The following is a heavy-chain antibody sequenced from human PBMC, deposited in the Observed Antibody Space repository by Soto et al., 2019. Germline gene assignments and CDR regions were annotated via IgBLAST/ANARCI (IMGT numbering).Heavy chain of an antibody. CDR3: ARDPREYYFDY. V-gene: IGHV3-11*01. CDR1: GFTFSDYC. J-gene: IGHJ4*02. Sequence: GGSLRLSCAASGFTFSDYCMGWIRQAPGKGLEWVSYISSSGSTIYYADSVKGRFTISRDNAKNSLYLQMNSLRAEDTAVYYCARDPREYYFDYWGQGTLVTVSS. CDR2: ISSSGSTI.